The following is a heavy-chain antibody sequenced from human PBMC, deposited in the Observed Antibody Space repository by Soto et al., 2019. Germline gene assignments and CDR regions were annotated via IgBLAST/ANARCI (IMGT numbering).Heavy chain of an antibody. D-gene: IGHD3-10*01. J-gene: IGHJ4*02. CDR1: GFTFENFW. Sequence: EVQLVESGGGVVQPGGSLTLSCEASGFTFENFWMSWVRQTPGKGLEWVANIQQTGSEKYYVDSVKGRFTISRDNAKTSLLLHMTSLRGEDTAIYYCAREMGFGELLSEQFFFDLWGQGTLVAVSS. CDR2: IQQTGSEK. V-gene: IGHV3-7*01. CDR3: AREMGFGELLSEQFFFDL.